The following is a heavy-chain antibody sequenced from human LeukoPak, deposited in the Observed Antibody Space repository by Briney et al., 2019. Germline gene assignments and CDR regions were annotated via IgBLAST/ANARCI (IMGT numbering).Heavy chain of an antibody. V-gene: IGHV1-69*01. D-gene: IGHD3-9*01. J-gene: IGHJ4*02. CDR3: ARGQLTYYDILTGYYKGSLVY. Sequence: SVKVSCKASGGTFSSYAISWVRQAPGQGLELMGGIIPIFGTANYAQKFQGRVTITADESTSTAYMELSSMRSEDTAVYYCARGQLTYYDILTGYYKGSLVYWGQGTLVTVSS. CDR1: GGTFSSYA. CDR2: IIPIFGTA.